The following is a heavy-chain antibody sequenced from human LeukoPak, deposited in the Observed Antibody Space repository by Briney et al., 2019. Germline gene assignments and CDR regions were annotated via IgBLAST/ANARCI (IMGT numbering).Heavy chain of an antibody. CDR1: GFTFDDYA. CDR3: ASAVTQYYDFWSGYYFFDY. Sequence: GGSLRLSCAASGFTFDDYAMHWVRQAPGKGLEWVSGISWNSGSIGYVDSVKGRFTIPRDNAKDSLYLQMNSLRAEDTAVYYCASAVTQYYDFWSGYYFFDYWGQGTLVTVSS. CDR2: ISWNSGSI. D-gene: IGHD3-3*01. V-gene: IGHV3-9*01. J-gene: IGHJ4*02.